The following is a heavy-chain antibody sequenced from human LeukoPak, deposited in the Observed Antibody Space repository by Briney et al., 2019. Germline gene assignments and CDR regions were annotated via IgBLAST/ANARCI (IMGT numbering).Heavy chain of an antibody. CDR3: ARDQSYYYDSSGYFAFDI. J-gene: IGHJ3*02. V-gene: IGHV4-39*02. Sequence: SETLSLTCTVSGGSISSSSYYWGWIRQPPGKGLEWIGNIYYSGSTYYNPSLKSRVTISVDTSKNQFSLKLSSVTAADTAVYYCARDQSYYYDSSGYFAFDIWGQGTMVTVSS. CDR1: GGSISSSSYY. D-gene: IGHD3-22*01. CDR2: IYYSGST.